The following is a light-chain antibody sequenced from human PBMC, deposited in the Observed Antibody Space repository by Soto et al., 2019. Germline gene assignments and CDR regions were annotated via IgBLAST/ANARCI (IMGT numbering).Light chain of an antibody. CDR3: QQYHSDPIT. CDR1: QSVLYTSNNKKY. V-gene: IGKV4-1*01. CDR2: WAS. J-gene: IGKJ5*01. Sequence: DIVMTQSPDSLAVSLGERATLNCKSSQSVLYTSNNKKYLAWFQQKPGQPPKLLISWASTRESGVPDRFSGSGSGTDFTLTISSLQAEDVAVYYCQQYHSDPITFGQGTRLEIK.